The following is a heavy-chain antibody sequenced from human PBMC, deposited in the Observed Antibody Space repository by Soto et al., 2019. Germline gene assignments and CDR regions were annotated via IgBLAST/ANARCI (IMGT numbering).Heavy chain of an antibody. CDR1: GFTFSSYE. V-gene: IGHV3-48*03. CDR3: ARQHIVGARSEYFQH. Sequence: GGSLRLSCAASGFTFSSYEMNWVRQAPGKGLEWVSYISSSGSTIYYADSVKGRFTISRDNAKNSLYLQMNSLRAEDTAVYYCARQHIVGARSEYFQHWGQGTLVTVSS. D-gene: IGHD1-26*01. J-gene: IGHJ1*01. CDR2: ISSSGSTI.